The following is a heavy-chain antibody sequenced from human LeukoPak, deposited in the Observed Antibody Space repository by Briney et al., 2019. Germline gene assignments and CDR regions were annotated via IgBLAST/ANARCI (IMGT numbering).Heavy chain of an antibody. D-gene: IGHD1-7*01. J-gene: IGHJ6*02. CDR3: TTDEDWNYARKDV. Sequence: KSGGSLRLSCAASGFTFNYAWMSWARQVPGKGLEWVGQTVSEIDGGTTDYAAPVKGRFTISRDDSKSTLYLQMNSLKIEGTAVYYCTTDEDWNYARKDVWGQGATVIVSS. CDR1: GFTFNYAW. V-gene: IGHV3-15*04. CDR2: TVSEIDGGTT.